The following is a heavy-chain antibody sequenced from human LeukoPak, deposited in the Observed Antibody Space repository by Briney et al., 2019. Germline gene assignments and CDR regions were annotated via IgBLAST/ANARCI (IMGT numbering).Heavy chain of an antibody. J-gene: IGHJ5*02. CDR2: MNPNSGNR. D-gene: IGHD6-13*01. Sequence: ASVKVSCKASGYTFTSYDINWVRQATGQGLEWMGWMNPNSGNRGYAQKFQGRVTMTRNTSISTAYMELSSLRSEDTAVYYCARGRSSSWYGLHWFDPWGQGTLVTVSS. V-gene: IGHV1-8*01. CDR3: ARGRSSSWYGLHWFDP. CDR1: GYTFTSYD.